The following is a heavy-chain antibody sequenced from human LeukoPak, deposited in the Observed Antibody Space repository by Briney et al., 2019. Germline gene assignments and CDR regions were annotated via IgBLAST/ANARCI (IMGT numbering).Heavy chain of an antibody. CDR2: IYPGDSGT. Sequence: GESLKISCKGSGYSFTSYWIGWVRQMPGKGLEWMGIIYPGDSGTRYSPSFQGQVTISADKSISTAYLQWSSLKAADTAMYYCARGDILTGYYNVADYWGQGTLVTVSS. CDR3: ARGDILTGYYNVADY. J-gene: IGHJ4*02. V-gene: IGHV5-51*01. CDR1: GYSFTSYW. D-gene: IGHD3-9*01.